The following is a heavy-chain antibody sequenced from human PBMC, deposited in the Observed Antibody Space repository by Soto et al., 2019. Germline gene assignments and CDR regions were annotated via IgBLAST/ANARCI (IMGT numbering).Heavy chain of an antibody. J-gene: IGHJ5*02. CDR1: GFTFSDYS. D-gene: IGHD6-13*01. V-gene: IGHV3-11*04. Sequence: GGSLRLSCAASGFTFSDYSMGWIRQAPGKGLEWVSYIGRRGTTIYYADSVKGRFTISRDNAKDSLHLQMNSLRAEDTAVYYCTRDASRDSSARGWFDPWGPGTLVTVSS. CDR2: IGRRGTTI. CDR3: TRDASRDSSARGWFDP.